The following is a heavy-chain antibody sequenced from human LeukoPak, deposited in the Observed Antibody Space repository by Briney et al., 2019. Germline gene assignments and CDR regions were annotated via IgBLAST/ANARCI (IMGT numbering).Heavy chain of an antibody. CDR3: ARDTGSKVSHLLGAFDI. J-gene: IGHJ3*02. D-gene: IGHD1-26*01. V-gene: IGHV4-59*01. CDR2: IYYSGST. CDR1: GFTFGDYA. Sequence: PGGSLRLSFTASGFTFGDYAMSWVRQAPGKGLEWIGYIYYSGSTNYNPSLKSRVTISVDTSKNQFSLKLSSVTAADTAVYYCARDTGSKVSHLLGAFDIWGQGTMVTVSS.